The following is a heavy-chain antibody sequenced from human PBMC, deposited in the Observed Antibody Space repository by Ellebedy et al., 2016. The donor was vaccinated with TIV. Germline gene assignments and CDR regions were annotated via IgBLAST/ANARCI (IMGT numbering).Heavy chain of an antibody. CDR1: GGSISGYY. CDR2: FYYSGIT. V-gene: IGHV4-59*08. Sequence: MPSETLSLTCTVSGGSISGYYWGWTRQPPGKGLEWIGYFYYSGITDYNPTLRSRVIISVDTSKNQLSLKLSSVTAADAAMYYCAGWNEGFDYWGQGTLVTVSS. J-gene: IGHJ4*02. CDR3: AGWNEGFDY. D-gene: IGHD1-1*01.